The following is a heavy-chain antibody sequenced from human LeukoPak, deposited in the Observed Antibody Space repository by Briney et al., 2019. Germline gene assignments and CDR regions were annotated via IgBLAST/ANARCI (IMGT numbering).Heavy chain of an antibody. Sequence: SETLSLTCAVYGGSFSGYYWSWIRQPPGKGLEWIGEINHSGSTNYNPSLKSRVTISVDTSKKQFSLKLSSVTAADTAVYYCARTYDFWSGCYRFPWFDPWGQGTLVTVSS. J-gene: IGHJ5*02. CDR2: INHSGST. CDR3: ARTYDFWSGCYRFPWFDP. CDR1: GGSFSGYY. D-gene: IGHD3-3*01. V-gene: IGHV4-34*01.